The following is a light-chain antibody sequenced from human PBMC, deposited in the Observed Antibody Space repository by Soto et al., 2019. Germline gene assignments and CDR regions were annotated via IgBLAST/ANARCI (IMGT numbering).Light chain of an antibody. CDR2: LNSDGSH. J-gene: IGLJ3*02. V-gene: IGLV4-69*01. CDR3: QTWSISIRV. CDR1: SGHNSYA. Sequence: QLVLTQPPSASASLGASVKLTCTLSSGHNSYAIAWHQQQPEKGPRYLMKLNSDGSHSKADGIPDRFSGSSAGAERYLTISSLQSDDEAVYYRQTWSISIRVFGGGTNLTVL.